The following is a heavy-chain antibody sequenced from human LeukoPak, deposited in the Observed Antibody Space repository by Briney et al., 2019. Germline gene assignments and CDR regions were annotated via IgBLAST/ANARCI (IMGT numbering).Heavy chain of an antibody. CDR2: ISYDGSNK. D-gene: IGHD5-12*01. V-gene: IGHV3-30*18. CDR1: GFTFSSYV. CDR3: AKDQGVSGYSFVY. J-gene: IGHJ1*01. Sequence: GGSLRLSCAASGFTFSSYVMDWVRQAPGKGLEWVAVISYDGSNKYYADSVKGRFTISRDNSKNTLYLQMNSLRAEDTAVYYCAKDQGVSGYSFVYWGQGTLVTVSS.